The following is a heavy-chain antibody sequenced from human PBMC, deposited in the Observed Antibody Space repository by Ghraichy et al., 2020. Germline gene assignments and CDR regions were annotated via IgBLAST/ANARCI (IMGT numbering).Heavy chain of an antibody. J-gene: IGHJ5*02. Sequence: SETLSLTCTVSGGSISSSSYYWGWIRQPPGKGLEWIGSIYYSGSTYYNPSLKCRVTISVDTSKNQFSLKLSSVTAADTAVYYCARQYGTQLVGKNWFDPWGFLTLVTVS. CDR2: IYYSGST. D-gene: IGHD6-13*01. V-gene: IGHV4-39*01. CDR1: GGSISSSSYY. CDR3: ARQYGTQLVGKNWFDP.